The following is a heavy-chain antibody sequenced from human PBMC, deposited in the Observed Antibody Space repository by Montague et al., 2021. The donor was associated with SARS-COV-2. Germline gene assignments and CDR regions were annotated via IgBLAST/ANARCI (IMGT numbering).Heavy chain of an antibody. J-gene: IGHJ4*02. D-gene: IGHD1-26*01. CDR3: ARPFGGSYYSGFDY. Sequence: SLRLSCAASGFTFSSYAMHWVRQAPGKGLEWVAVISYDVSNKYXXXSXXGRFTIPRDNSKNTLYLQMNTLRAEDTAVYYCARPFGGSYYSGFDYWGQGTLVTVSS. CDR1: GFTFSSYA. CDR2: ISYDVSNK. V-gene: IGHV3-30*04.